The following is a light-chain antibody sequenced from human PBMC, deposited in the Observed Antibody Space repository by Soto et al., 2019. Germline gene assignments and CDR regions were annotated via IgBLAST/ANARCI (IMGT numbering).Light chain of an antibody. CDR3: QHYNSYPVT. V-gene: IGKV1-5*03. CDR2: KAS. J-gene: IGKJ5*01. CDR1: QSITNW. Sequence: DIQMTQSPSTLSASVGDRVTITCRASQSITNWLAWYQQRPGRAPKRLIYKASSLESGVPSRFSGSESGTEFTLAISSLQPDDFAPYFCQHYNSYPVTFGQGTRLEIK.